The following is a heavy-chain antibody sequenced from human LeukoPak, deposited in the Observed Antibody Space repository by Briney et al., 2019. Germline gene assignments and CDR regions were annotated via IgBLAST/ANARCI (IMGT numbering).Heavy chain of an antibody. V-gene: IGHV3-30*02. J-gene: IGHJ4*02. Sequence: GGSLRLSCAASGFTFSSYGMHWVRQAPGKGLEWVAFIRYDGSNKYYADSVKGRFTISRDNSKNTLYLQMNSLRAEDTAVYYCAKDHREDDIPSFDYWGQGTLVTVSS. CDR1: GFTFSSYG. D-gene: IGHD3-9*01. CDR2: IRYDGSNK. CDR3: AKDHREDDIPSFDY.